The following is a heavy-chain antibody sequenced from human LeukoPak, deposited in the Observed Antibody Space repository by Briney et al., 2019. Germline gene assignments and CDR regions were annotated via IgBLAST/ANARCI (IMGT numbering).Heavy chain of an antibody. D-gene: IGHD5-18*01. J-gene: IGHJ6*03. Sequence: SETLSLTCTVSGGSISYYYWNWIRQPPGKGLEWIGYIYYTGNTNYNPSLKSRVTMSVDTSKNQFSLKLSSVTAADTAVYYCARAPDTAIPYYYMDVWGKGTTVTVSS. CDR3: ARAPDTAIPYYYMDV. CDR2: IYYTGNT. V-gene: IGHV4-59*12. CDR1: GGSISYYY.